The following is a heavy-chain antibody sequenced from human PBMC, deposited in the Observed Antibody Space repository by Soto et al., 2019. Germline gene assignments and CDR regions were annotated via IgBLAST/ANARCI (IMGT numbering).Heavy chain of an antibody. V-gene: IGHV3-23*01. CDR2: IRGSGGGT. J-gene: IGHJ6*02. CDR1: GFTFSSYW. Sequence: PGGSLRLSCAASGFTFSSYWMSWVRQAPGKGLEWVSTIRGSGGGTYYVDSVKGRFTISRDNSKNSLYLQMNSLRAEDTAVYYCALRNWNYDYYYGMDVWRQGTTVTVSS. D-gene: IGHD1-1*01. CDR3: ALRNWNYDYYYGMDV.